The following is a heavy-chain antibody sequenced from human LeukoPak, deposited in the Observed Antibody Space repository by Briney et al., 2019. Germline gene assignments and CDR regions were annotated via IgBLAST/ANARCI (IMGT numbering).Heavy chain of an antibody. CDR3: GRARGGSGPEGFDY. V-gene: IGHV4-39*07. CDR1: GGSISTSNYY. CDR2: IFYSGST. Sequence: SETLSLTCTVSGGSISTSNYYWGWIRQPPGKGLEWIGNIFYSGSTYYSPSLKSRVTISVDTSKNQFSLKLSSVTAADTAVYYCGRARGGSGPEGFDYWGQGTLVTVSS. J-gene: IGHJ4*02. D-gene: IGHD3-10*01.